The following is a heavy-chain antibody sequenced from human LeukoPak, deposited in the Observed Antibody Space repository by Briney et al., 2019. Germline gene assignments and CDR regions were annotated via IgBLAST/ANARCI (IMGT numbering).Heavy chain of an antibody. CDR3: TTGVSEKQAQYSSSWYFFGY. J-gene: IGHJ4*02. CDR1: GFTFGDYA. V-gene: IGHV3-49*04. Sequence: QPGGSLRLSCTASGFTFGDYAMSWVRQAPGKGLEWVGFVRSKAYGGTTEYAASVKGRFTISRDDSKSIAYLQMNSLKTEDTAVYYCTTGVSEKQAQYSSSWYFFGYWGQGTLVTVSS. CDR2: VRSKAYGGTT. D-gene: IGHD6-13*01.